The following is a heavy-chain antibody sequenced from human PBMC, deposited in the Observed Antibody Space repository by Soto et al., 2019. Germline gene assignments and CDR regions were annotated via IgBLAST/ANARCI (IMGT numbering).Heavy chain of an antibody. J-gene: IGHJ4*02. D-gene: IGHD3-22*01. V-gene: IGHV4-31*03. CDR1: GGSISSGSYY. CDR3: ARWGFHRGNYYIFDY. CDR2: IYYTGNT. Sequence: SETLSLTCTVSGGSISSGSYYWTWIRQHPGKGLEWIGHIYYTGNTDYNPSLKSRITISVDTSKNQFSLSLSSVTAADTAVYFCARWGFHRGNYYIFDYWGQGALVTVSS.